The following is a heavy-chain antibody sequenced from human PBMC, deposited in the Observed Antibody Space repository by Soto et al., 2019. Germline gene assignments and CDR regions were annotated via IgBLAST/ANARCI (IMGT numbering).Heavy chain of an antibody. CDR2: ISSSGSTI. Sequence: GGSLRLSCAASGFTFSDYYMSWIRQAPGKGLEWVSYISSSGSTIYYADSVKGRFTISRDNAKNSLYLQMNSLRAEDTAVYYCAIPLYSGYDGSNFDYWGQGTLVTVSS. CDR3: AIPLYSGYDGSNFDY. J-gene: IGHJ4*02. V-gene: IGHV3-11*01. CDR1: GFTFSDYY. D-gene: IGHD5-12*01.